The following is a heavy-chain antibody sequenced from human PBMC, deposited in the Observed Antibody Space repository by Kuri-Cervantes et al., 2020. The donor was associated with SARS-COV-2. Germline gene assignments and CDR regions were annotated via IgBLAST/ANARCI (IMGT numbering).Heavy chain of an antibody. D-gene: IGHD3-3*01. Sequence: ASVKVSCKASGYTFTSYGISWVRQAPGQGFEWMGWISAYNGNTNYAQKLQGRVTMTTDTSTSTAYMELRSLRSDDTAVYYCARDHFDFWSGHSYYYHPLDVWGQGTTVTVSS. V-gene: IGHV1-18*01. CDR2: ISAYNGNT. CDR1: GYTFTSYG. J-gene: IGHJ6*02. CDR3: ARDHFDFWSGHSYYYHPLDV.